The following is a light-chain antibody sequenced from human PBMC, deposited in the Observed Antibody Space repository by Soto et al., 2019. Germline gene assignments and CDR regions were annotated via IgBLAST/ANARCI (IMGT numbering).Light chain of an antibody. CDR2: GNS. V-gene: IGLV1-40*01. Sequence: QLVLTQPPSVSGAPGQRVTISCIGSSSNIGAGYDVHWYQQLPGTAPKLLIYGNSNRPSGVPDRFSGSKSGTSASLAITGLQAEDEADYYCQSYDSSLSVVVFGGGTKLTVL. CDR1: SSNIGAGYD. CDR3: QSYDSSLSVVV. J-gene: IGLJ2*01.